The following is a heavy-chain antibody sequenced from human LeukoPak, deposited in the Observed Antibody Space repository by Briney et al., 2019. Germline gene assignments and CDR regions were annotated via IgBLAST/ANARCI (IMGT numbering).Heavy chain of an antibody. V-gene: IGHV1-2*02. Sequence: GASVKVSCKASGYTFTGYYMHWVRQAPGQGLEWMGWIYPNSGGTNYAQKFQGRVTMTRDTSISTAYMELSRLRSDDTAVYYCAREEVMYYYDSSGSPDWGQGTLVTVSS. CDR3: AREEVMYYYDSSGSPD. CDR2: IYPNSGGT. CDR1: GYTFTGYY. J-gene: IGHJ4*02. D-gene: IGHD3-22*01.